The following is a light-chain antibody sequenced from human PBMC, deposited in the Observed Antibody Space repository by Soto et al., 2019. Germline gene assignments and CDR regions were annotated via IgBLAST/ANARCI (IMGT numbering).Light chain of an antibody. J-gene: IGKJ4*01. CDR3: QQRYSTPPET. CDR2: AAS. Sequence: DIQMTQSPSSLSASVGDRVTITCRASQSISSYLNWYQQKPGKAPKLLIYAASSLQSGVPSRVSGSGSGTDFTLTISSLQPEDFATYYCQQRYSTPPETFGGGNKVEIK. CDR1: QSISSY. V-gene: IGKV1-39*01.